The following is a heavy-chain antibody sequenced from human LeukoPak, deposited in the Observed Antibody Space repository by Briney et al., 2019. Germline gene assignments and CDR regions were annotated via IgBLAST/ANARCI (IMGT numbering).Heavy chain of an antibody. D-gene: IGHD2-2*01. CDR2: ISSSGSTV. CDR1: GFTSSSYE. V-gene: IGHV3-48*03. Sequence: GGSLRLSCVASGFTSSSYELNWVSQAPGKGLEWVSHISSSGSTVYYADSVKGRFTISRDNAKNSLYLQMNSLRAEDTAVYYCARRYCSSTSCLLDYWGQGTLVTVSS. CDR3: ARRYCSSTSCLLDY. J-gene: IGHJ4*02.